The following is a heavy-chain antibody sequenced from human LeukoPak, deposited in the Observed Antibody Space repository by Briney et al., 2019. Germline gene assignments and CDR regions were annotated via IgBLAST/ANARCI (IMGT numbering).Heavy chain of an antibody. J-gene: IGHJ4*02. Sequence: SETLSLTCAVYGGSFSGYYWCWIRQRPGKGLEWIGEVNLSGSANYNPSLKSRVSISVDTSKNQFSRKLSSVTAADKAVYYCARRWIQLWYGYWGQGTLVTVSS. CDR3: ARRWIQLWYGY. CDR1: GGSFSGYY. V-gene: IGHV4-34*01. CDR2: VNLSGSA. D-gene: IGHD5-18*01.